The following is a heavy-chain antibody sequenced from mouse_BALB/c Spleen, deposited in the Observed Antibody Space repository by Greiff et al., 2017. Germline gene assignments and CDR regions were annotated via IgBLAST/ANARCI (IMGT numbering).Heavy chain of an antibody. CDR3: ARSGDTTATDY. Sequence: VESGGGLVQPGGSRKLSCAASGFTFSSFGMHWVRQAPEKGLEWVAYISSGSSTIYYADTVKGRFTISRDNPKNTLFLQMTSLRSEDTAMYYCARSGDTTATDYWGQGTTLTVSS. CDR1: GFTFSSFG. D-gene: IGHD1-2*01. J-gene: IGHJ2*01. V-gene: IGHV5-17*02. CDR2: ISSGSSTI.